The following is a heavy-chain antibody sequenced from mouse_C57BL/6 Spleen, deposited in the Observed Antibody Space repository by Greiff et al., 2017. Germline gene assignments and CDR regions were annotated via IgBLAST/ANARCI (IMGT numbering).Heavy chain of an antibody. Sequence: EVMLVESGGGLVKPGGSLKLSCAASGFTFSDYGMHWVRQAPEKGLEWVAYISSGSSTIYYADTVKGRFTISRDNAKNTLFLQMTSLRSEDTAMYYCARTATTAHYFDYWGQGTTLTVSS. CDR1: GFTFSDYG. J-gene: IGHJ2*01. D-gene: IGHD1-2*01. CDR3: ARTATTAHYFDY. CDR2: ISSGSSTI. V-gene: IGHV5-17*01.